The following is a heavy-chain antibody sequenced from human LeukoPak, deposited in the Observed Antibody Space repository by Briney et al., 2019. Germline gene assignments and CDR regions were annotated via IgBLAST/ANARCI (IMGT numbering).Heavy chain of an antibody. CDR1: GFTFSTYF. D-gene: IGHD2-21*01. J-gene: IGHJ3*02. CDR3: ARERQDTILHSGAFDI. Sequence: GRSLRLSCAASGFTFSTYFMHWARQAPGKGLEWVADIASDGSHTFYVESVKGRFTISRDNSKNTLYLQMNSLRAEDTAVYFCARERQDTILHSGAFDIWGQGTMVTISS. CDR2: IASDGSHT. V-gene: IGHV3-30-3*01.